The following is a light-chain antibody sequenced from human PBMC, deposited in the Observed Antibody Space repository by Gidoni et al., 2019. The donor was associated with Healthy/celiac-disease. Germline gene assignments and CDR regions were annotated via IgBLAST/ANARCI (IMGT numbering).Light chain of an antibody. CDR1: QRASSN. J-gene: IGKJ4*01. CDR3: QQYNNWPPHT. CDR2: GAS. Sequence: VMPHSPATLSVAPGERAPLSCRASQRASSNCAWYQQKPGQAPRLLIYGASTRATGIPARVSGSGSGTEFTLPISSLQSEDFAVYYCQQYNNWPPHTFGGGTKVEIK. V-gene: IGKV3-15*01.